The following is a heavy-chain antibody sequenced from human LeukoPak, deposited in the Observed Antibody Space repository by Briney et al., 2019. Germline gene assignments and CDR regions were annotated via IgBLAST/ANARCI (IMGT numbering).Heavy chain of an antibody. Sequence: GGSLRLSCAASGFTFSSYWMSWVRQAPGKGLEWVSAISGSGGSTYYADSVKGRFTISRDNSKNTLYLQMNSLRAEDTAVYYCAKAGYYYDSSGYLLCDYWGQGTLVTVSS. J-gene: IGHJ4*02. CDR2: ISGSGGST. V-gene: IGHV3-23*01. D-gene: IGHD3-22*01. CDR3: AKAGYYYDSSGYLLCDY. CDR1: GFTFSSYW.